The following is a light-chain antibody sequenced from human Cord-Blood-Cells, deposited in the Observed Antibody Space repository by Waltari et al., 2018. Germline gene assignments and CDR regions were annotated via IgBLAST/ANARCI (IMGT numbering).Light chain of an antibody. CDR1: SSNIGSNY. CDR2: RNN. V-gene: IGLV1-47*01. CDR3: AAWDDSLSGWV. J-gene: IGLJ3*02. Sequence: QSVLTQPPSASGTPAQRVTISCSGSSSNIGSNYVYWYHQLPGTAPKLLIYRNNQRPSGVPDRFSGSKSGTSASLAISGLRSEDEADYYCAAWDDSLSGWVFGGGTKLTVL.